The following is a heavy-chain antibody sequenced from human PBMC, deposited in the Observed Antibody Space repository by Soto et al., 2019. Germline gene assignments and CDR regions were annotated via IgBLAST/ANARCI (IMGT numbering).Heavy chain of an antibody. CDR2: IYPGDSDT. CDR1: GYSFTTYW. CDR3: ARGLYCTSTSCYEDY. J-gene: IGHJ4*02. Sequence: GESLKISCQGSGYSFTTYWIGWVRQMPGKGLEWMGIIYPGDSDTKYSPSFQGQVTISADRSISTAYLQWSSLRASDTAMYYCARGLYCTSTSCYEDYWGQGTQVTV. V-gene: IGHV5-51*01. D-gene: IGHD2-2*01.